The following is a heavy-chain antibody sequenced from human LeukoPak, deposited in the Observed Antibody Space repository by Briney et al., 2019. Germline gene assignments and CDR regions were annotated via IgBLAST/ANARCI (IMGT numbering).Heavy chain of an antibody. CDR3: GRVAPGGRHIDY. V-gene: IGHV3-30*03. CDR1: GFTFSGYG. CDR2: TSYDESEK. J-gene: IGHJ4*02. Sequence: PGGSLRLSCEASGFTFSGYGMHWVRQGPGKGLEWVAATSYDESEKYYGDSVKGRFTISRDNSKNTLYLQMNSLRSEDTAVYYCGRVAPGGRHIDYWGQGTLVTVSS. D-gene: IGHD6-13*01.